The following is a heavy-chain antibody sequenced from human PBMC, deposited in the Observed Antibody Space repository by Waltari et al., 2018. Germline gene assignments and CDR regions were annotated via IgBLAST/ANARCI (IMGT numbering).Heavy chain of an antibody. CDR3: ARKGAAAGSFDY. Sequence: QVQLQESGPGLVKPSETLSLTCTVSGGSLSSHYWSWIRQPPGKGLEWIGYIYYSGSTNYNPSLKSRVTISVDTSKNQFSLKLSSVTAADTAVYYCARKGAAAGSFDYWGQGTLVTVSS. CDR1: GGSLSSHY. D-gene: IGHD6-13*01. CDR2: IYYSGST. V-gene: IGHV4-59*11. J-gene: IGHJ4*02.